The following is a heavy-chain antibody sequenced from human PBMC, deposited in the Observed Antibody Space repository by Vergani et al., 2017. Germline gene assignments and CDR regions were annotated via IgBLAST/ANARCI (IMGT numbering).Heavy chain of an antibody. CDR3: ARALSGWAENFDY. CDR2: INHSGST. CDR1: GGSFSGYY. J-gene: IGHJ4*02. V-gene: IGHV4-34*01. Sequence: QVQLQQWGAGLLKPSETLSLTCAVYGGSFSGYYWSWIRQPPGKGLEWIGEINHSGSTNYNPSLKSRVTISVDTSKNQFSLKLSSLRSEDTAVYYCARALSGWAENFDYWGQGTLVTVSS. D-gene: IGHD6-19*01.